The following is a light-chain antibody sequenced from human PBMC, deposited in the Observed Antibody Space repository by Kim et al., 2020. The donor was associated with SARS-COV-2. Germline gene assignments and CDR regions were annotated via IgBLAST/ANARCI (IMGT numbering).Light chain of an antibody. CDR1: SSNFGAGYD. V-gene: IGLV1-40*01. Sequence: QRVHISCTGSSSNFGAGYDVHWYQHLPGTAPKLLIYADNNRPSGVPYRFSGSKSGTSASLAITGLQAEDEADYYCQSYDRSLNGVIFGGGTQLTVL. CDR2: ADN. J-gene: IGLJ2*01. CDR3: QSYDRSLNGVI.